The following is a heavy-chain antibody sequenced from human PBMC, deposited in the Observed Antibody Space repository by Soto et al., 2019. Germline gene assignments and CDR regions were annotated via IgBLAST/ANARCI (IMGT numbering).Heavy chain of an antibody. J-gene: IGHJ6*02. CDR1: GYSFTSYW. Sequence: EMQLVQSGAEVKKPGESLRVSCKGSGYSFTSYWIIWVRQMPGKGLEWMGRIDPSDSYTNYSPSFQGHVTISADKSTSTAYLQWSSLKASDTAMYYCARELEFMRGMDVWGQGTTVTVSS. D-gene: IGHD1-7*01. V-gene: IGHV5-10-1*03. CDR3: ARELEFMRGMDV. CDR2: IDPSDSYT.